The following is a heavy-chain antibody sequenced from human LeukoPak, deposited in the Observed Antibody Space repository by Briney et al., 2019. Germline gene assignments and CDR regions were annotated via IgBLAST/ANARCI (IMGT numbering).Heavy chain of an antibody. CDR3: ARVGYSSGWYYYYGMDV. CDR2: VHYSGGS. Sequence: PSETLSLTCTVSGGSISSSTYYWGWIRQSPGKGLEWIGSVHYSGGSYYNPSLKSRVTISVDTSKNQFSLKLSSVTAADTAVYYCARVGYSSGWYYYYGMDVWGQGTTVTVSS. CDR1: GGSISSSTYY. J-gene: IGHJ6*02. V-gene: IGHV4-39*07. D-gene: IGHD6-19*01.